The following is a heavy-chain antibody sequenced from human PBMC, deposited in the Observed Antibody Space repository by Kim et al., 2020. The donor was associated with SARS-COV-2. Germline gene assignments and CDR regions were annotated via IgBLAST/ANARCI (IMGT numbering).Heavy chain of an antibody. Sequence: GGSLRLSCAASGFTFSSYAMHWVRQAPGKGLEWVAVISYDGSNKYYADSVKGRFTISRDNSKNTLYLQMNSLRAEDTAVYYCARGAVTTHWYFDLWGRGT. J-gene: IGHJ2*01. D-gene: IGHD4-4*01. V-gene: IGHV3-30*04. CDR2: ISYDGSNK. CDR1: GFTFSSYA. CDR3: ARGAVTTHWYFDL.